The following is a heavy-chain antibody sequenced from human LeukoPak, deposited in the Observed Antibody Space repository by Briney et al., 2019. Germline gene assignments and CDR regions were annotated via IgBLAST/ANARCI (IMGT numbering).Heavy chain of an antibody. CDR3: ARDSYYYDSSGQLIDY. V-gene: IGHV3-11*01. CDR1: GFTFSDYY. CDR2: ISSSGSTI. J-gene: IGHJ4*02. D-gene: IGHD3-22*01. Sequence: TGGSLRLSCAASGFTFSDYYMSWIRQAPGKGLEWVSYISSSGSTIYYADSVKGRFTISRDNAKNSLYLQMNSLRAEDTAVYYCARDSYYYDSSGQLIDYWGQGTLVTVSS.